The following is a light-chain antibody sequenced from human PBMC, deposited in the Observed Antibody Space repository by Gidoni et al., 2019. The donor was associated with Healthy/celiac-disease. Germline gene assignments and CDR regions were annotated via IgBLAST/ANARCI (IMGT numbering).Light chain of an antibody. J-gene: IGKJ1*01. V-gene: IGKV1-5*03. CDR1: QSISSW. Sequence: DIQMTQSPSTLSASVGDRVTITCRASQSISSWLAWYQQKPGKAPKLLIYKASSLERGGPSRFSGSGSGTEFTLTISSLQPDDFATYYGQQYNSYRTFGQGTKVEIK. CDR3: QQYNSYRT. CDR2: KAS.